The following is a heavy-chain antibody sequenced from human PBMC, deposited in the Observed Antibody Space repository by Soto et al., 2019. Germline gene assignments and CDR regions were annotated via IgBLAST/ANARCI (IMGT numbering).Heavy chain of an antibody. CDR3: VKDRWVDY. CDR2: TSSAGDNT. J-gene: IGHJ4*02. V-gene: IGHV3-64D*08. CDR1: GFSISDYA. Sequence: GSLRLSCSVSGFSISDYAMHWVRQAPGKGLEYVSSTSSAGDNTHYADSVKGRFTMSRDNSKNTLSLQMNSLRPEDTAVYYCVKDRWVDYWGQGTPVTVSS.